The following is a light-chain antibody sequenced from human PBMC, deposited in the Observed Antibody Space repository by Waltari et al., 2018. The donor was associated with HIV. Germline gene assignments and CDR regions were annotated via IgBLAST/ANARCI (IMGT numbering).Light chain of an antibody. CDR3: QQNGNSLT. V-gene: IGKV3-20*01. J-gene: IGKJ3*01. CDR1: QSLSSNY. CDR2: GAS. Sequence: EIVLTQSPGTLSLSPGERATLSCRSSQSLSSNYLAWYQQKPGQAPRLLIFGASSRATDIPYSVSGSGSGTDFTLTIRRLEPEDVAVYYCQQNGNSLTFGPGTKVNIK.